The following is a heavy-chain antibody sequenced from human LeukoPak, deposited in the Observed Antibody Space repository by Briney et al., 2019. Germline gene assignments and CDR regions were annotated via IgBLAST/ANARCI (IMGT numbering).Heavy chain of an antibody. J-gene: IGHJ2*01. V-gene: IGHV1-2*02. D-gene: IGHD4-17*01. CDR3: ARGDGDYLRWYFDL. CDR1: GYTFTGYY. CDR2: INPNSGGT. Sequence: ASVKVSCKASGYTFTGYYMHWVRQAPGQGLEWMGWINPNSGGTNYAQKFQGRVTMTRDTSISTAYMELSRLRSDDTAVYYCARGDGDYLRWYFDLWGRGALVTVSS.